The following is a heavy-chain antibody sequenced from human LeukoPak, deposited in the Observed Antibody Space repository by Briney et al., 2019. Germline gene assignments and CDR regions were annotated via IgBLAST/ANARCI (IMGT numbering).Heavy chain of an antibody. CDR3: AGLSSSWYSDFDY. CDR1: GFTFSSYW. CDR2: ISGSGGST. D-gene: IGHD6-13*01. J-gene: IGHJ4*02. Sequence: PGGSLRLSCAASGFTFSSYWMSWVRQAPGKGLEWVSAISGSGGSTYYADSVKGRFTISRDNSKNTLYLQMNSLRAEDTAVYYCAGLSSSWYSDFDYWGQGTLVTVSS. V-gene: IGHV3-23*01.